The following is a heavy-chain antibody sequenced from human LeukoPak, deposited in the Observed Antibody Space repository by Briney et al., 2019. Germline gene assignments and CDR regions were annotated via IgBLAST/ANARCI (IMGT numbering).Heavy chain of an antibody. CDR2: IKSKTDGGTT. D-gene: IGHD2-15*01. CDR1: GFTFSNAW. Sequence: GGSLRLSCAASGFTFSNAWLTWVRQAPGKGLEWVGRIKSKTDGGTTDYAAPVKGRFTISRDDSRNTLYLQMNSLKTEDTAVYYCTTIGYCSGGTCRRVYYFDYWGQGTLVTVSS. J-gene: IGHJ4*02. V-gene: IGHV3-15*01. CDR3: TTIGYCSGGTCRRVYYFDY.